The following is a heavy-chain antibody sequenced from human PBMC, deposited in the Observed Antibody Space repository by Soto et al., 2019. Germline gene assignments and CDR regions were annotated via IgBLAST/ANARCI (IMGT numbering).Heavy chain of an antibody. V-gene: IGHV4-59*01. Sequence: SETLSLTCTVSGGSISSYYWSWIRQPPGKGLEWIGYIYYSGSTNYNPSLKSRVTISVDTSKNQFSLKLSSVTAADTAVYYCARDTGVAAAGGGNWFDPWGQGTLVTVSS. CDR3: ARDTGVAAAGGGNWFDP. D-gene: IGHD6-13*01. CDR1: GGSISSYY. J-gene: IGHJ5*02. CDR2: IYYSGST.